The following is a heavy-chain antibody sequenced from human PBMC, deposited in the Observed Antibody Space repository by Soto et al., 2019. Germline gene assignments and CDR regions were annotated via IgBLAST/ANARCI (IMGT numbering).Heavy chain of an antibody. CDR3: TTGSVEAV. J-gene: IGHJ6*02. V-gene: IGHV3-15*07. D-gene: IGHD2-15*01. CDR1: GLTISDAW. CDR2: IKTNTEGGTT. Sequence: EVQLVESGGGLISPGGSLRLSCAASGLTISDAWMNWVRQAPGKGLEWVGRIKTNTEGGTTDYAAAVEGRFAVLRADLKNTLYLQTKSLKIEDTAVYNWTTGSVEAVWGQGNRVVVPS.